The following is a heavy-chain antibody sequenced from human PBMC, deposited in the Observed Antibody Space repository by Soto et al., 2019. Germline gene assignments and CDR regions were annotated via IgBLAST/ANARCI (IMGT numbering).Heavy chain of an antibody. J-gene: IGHJ4*02. V-gene: IGHV4-61*01. Sequence: SETLSLTCTFSGGSVISGSYYWSWIRQPPGKGLEWIGYIYYSGSTNFNPSLKSRVTISVDTSKNQFSLKLSSVTAADTAVYYCARHPTYCGGDCYSSDYWGQGTLVTVSS. D-gene: IGHD2-21*02. CDR2: IYYSGST. CDR3: ARHPTYCGGDCYSSDY. CDR1: GGSVISGSYY.